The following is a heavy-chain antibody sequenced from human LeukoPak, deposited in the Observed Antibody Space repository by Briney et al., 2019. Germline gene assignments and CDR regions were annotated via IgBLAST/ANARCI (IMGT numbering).Heavy chain of an antibody. CDR3: AREYSSSSGRRAFDF. CDR2: FYYSGST. Sequence: SETLSLTCTVSGGSISSSIYYWGWIRQPPGKGLEWIGSFYYSGSTYSNPSLKSRVTISVDTSKKQFSLKLSSVTAADTAVYYCAREYSSSSGRRAFDFWGQGTMVTVSS. J-gene: IGHJ3*01. V-gene: IGHV4-39*01. D-gene: IGHD6-6*01. CDR1: GGSISSSIYY.